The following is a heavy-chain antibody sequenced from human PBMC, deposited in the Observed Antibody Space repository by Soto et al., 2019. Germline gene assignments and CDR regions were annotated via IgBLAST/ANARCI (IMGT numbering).Heavy chain of an antibody. CDR2: ISSSSSTI. Sequence: EVQLVESGGDFVQSGGSLRLSCAASGFTFSSYNMNWVRQAPGKGLEWISYISSSSSTIYYADSVKGRFTISRDNAKKTLHLQMNGLRVEDTAVYHCERVTEGAAMGPGFDYWGQGTLVTVSS. CDR1: GFTFSSYN. V-gene: IGHV3-48*01. CDR3: ERVTEGAAMGPGFDY. D-gene: IGHD2-2*01. J-gene: IGHJ4*02.